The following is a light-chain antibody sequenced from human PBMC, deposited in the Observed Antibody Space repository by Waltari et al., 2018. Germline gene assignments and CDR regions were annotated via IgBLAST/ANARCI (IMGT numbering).Light chain of an antibody. CDR3: GTWDSSLSGAV. V-gene: IGLV1-51*02. CDR2: ENT. J-gene: IGLJ7*01. CDR1: SSNIGNNY. Sequence: QSVLTPPPSVSADPGQRVPIPCPGGSSNIGNNYVSWYRQFPGTAPKLLIYENTERPSGIPGRFSGSKSGTSATLDITGLQAGDEADYYCGTWDSSLSGAVFGGGTHLTVL.